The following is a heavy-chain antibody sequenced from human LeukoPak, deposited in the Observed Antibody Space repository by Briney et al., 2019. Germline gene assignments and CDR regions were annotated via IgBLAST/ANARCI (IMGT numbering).Heavy chain of an antibody. Sequence: AGGSLRLSCAASGFTFSDYYMSWIRQAPGKGLEWVSYISSSGSTIYYADSVKGRFTISRNNAKNSLYLQMNSLRAEDTAVYYCARDHGFGESPHDYWGQGTLVTVSS. CDR3: ARDHGFGESPHDY. V-gene: IGHV3-11*01. J-gene: IGHJ4*02. CDR2: ISSSGSTI. CDR1: GFTFSDYY. D-gene: IGHD3-10*01.